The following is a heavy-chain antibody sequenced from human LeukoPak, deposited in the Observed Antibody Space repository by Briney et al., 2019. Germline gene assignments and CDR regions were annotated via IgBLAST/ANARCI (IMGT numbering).Heavy chain of an antibody. CDR1: GGSISSYY. CDR3: ARGLRYSYGSTGFGLSPDY. D-gene: IGHD5-18*01. J-gene: IGHJ4*02. CDR2: IYYSGST. V-gene: IGHV4-59*12. Sequence: KTSETLSLTCTVSGGSISSYYWSWIRQPPGKGLEWIGYIYYSGSTNYNPSLKSRVTISVDTSKNQFSLKLSSVTAADTAVYYCARGLRYSYGSTGFGLSPDYWGQGTLVTVSS.